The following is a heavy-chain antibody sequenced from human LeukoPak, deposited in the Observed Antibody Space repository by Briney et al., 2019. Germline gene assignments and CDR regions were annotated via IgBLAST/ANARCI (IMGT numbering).Heavy chain of an antibody. Sequence: SETLSLTCSVSGGSISSSRYYWGWIRQPPGKGLEWIGSIYYSGSTHYNPSLRSRVTISVDTSKNQFTLNLSSVTAADTAEYFCARESRRSYCNEYWGQGTLVTVSS. J-gene: IGHJ4*02. CDR3: ARESRRSYCNEY. CDR1: GGSISSSRYY. D-gene: IGHD2-2*01. V-gene: IGHV4-39*06. CDR2: IYYSGST.